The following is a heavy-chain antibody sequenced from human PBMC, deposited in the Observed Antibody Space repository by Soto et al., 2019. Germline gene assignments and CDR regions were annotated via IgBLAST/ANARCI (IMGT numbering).Heavy chain of an antibody. J-gene: IGHJ4*02. V-gene: IGHV1-69*02. CDR3: ARSYWSGYRAFDY. D-gene: IGHD3-10*01. CDR1: GDTFNFYS. Sequence: QVQLVQSGAEVKRPGSSVKVSCKASGDTFNFYSINWVRQAPGLGLEWMGRVNPIVSMSNYAQKFQGRVTMTAEKSPSKAYIEIRNLRSEDTALYYWARSYWSGYRAFDYWGQGGLVTLSS. CDR2: VNPIVSMS.